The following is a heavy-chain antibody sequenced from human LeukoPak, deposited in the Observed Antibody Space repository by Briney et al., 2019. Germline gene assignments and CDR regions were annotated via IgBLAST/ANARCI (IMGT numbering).Heavy chain of an antibody. V-gene: IGHV4-30-2*01. J-gene: IGHJ3*02. D-gene: IGHD3-9*01. CDR2: IYHSGST. Sequence: SETLSLTFAVSGGSISSGGYSWSWIRQPPGKGLEWIGYIYHSGSTYYNPSLKSRVTISVVRSKNQFSLKLSSVTAADTAVYYSARATGAYYDILTGYSPSDAFDIWGQGTMVTVSS. CDR1: GGSISSGGYS. CDR3: ARATGAYYDILTGYSPSDAFDI.